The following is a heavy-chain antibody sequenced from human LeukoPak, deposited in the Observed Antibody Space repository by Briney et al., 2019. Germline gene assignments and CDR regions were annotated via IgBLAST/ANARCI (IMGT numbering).Heavy chain of an antibody. J-gene: IGHJ6*04. CDR3: ARDVLLRYLAEGYYYGMDV. D-gene: IGHD3-9*01. CDR1: GFTVSSNY. Sequence: GGSLRLSCAASGFTVSSNYMSWVRQAPGRGLEWVSVIYSGGSTYYADSVKGRFTISRENSQNTLYLQMNSLRAEDTAVYYCARDVLLRYLAEGYYYGMDVWGKGTTVTVSS. V-gene: IGHV3-53*01. CDR2: IYSGGST.